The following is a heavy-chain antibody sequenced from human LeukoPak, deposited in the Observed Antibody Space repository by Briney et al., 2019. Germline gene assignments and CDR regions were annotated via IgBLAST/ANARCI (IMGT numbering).Heavy chain of an antibody. CDR3: AKDSMSGSSSSYWYFAL. CDR2: IHSDGTVT. D-gene: IGHD2/OR15-2a*01. Sequence: GGSLRLSCAASGFTFTDYWMHWVRQAPGKGLVWVSRIHSDGTVTSYADSVKGRFTISRDNSKNTLYLQMNSLRVEDTAVYSCAKDSMSGSSSSYWYFALWGRGTLVTVSS. V-gene: IGHV3-74*01. J-gene: IGHJ2*01. CDR1: GFTFTDYW.